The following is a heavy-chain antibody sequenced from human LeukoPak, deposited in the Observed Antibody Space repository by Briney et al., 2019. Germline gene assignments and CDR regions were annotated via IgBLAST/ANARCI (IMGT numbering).Heavy chain of an antibody. V-gene: IGHV3-30-3*01. Sequence: GGSLRLSCAASGFTFSSYAMHWVRQAPGKGLEWVAVISYDGSNEYYADSVKGRLTISRDNSKNTLYLQMNSLRAEDTAVYYCARGADMITFGGVLDYWGQGTLVTVSS. CDR2: ISYDGSNE. J-gene: IGHJ4*02. D-gene: IGHD3-16*01. CDR1: GFTFSSYA. CDR3: ARGADMITFGGVLDY.